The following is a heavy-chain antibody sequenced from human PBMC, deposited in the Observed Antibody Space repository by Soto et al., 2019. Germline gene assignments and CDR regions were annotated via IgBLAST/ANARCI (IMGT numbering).Heavy chain of an antibody. CDR2: IKSKTDGGTT. CDR3: TTDALRFLERLSY. CDR1: GLTFSKAW. J-gene: IGHJ4*02. Sequence: EVQLVESGGGLVKPGGSLRLSCAASGLTFSKAWMSWVRQAPGKGLEWVGRIKSKTDGGTTDYAAPVKGRFTITRDDSKNTLYLQMNSLKTEDTAVYYCTTDALRFLERLSYWGQGTLVTVSS. D-gene: IGHD3-3*01. V-gene: IGHV3-15*01.